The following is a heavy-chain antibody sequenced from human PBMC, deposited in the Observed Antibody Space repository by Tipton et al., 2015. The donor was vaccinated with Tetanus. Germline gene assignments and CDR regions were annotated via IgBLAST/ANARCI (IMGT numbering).Heavy chain of an antibody. CDR1: GGSFSGYY. CDR2: ISNSGGT. J-gene: IGHJ4*02. Sequence: TLSLTCAAYGGSFSGYYWSWIRKPPGKGLEWIGEISNSGGTNYNPSLKSRVTMSIDTSRNQFSLNLTSVTAADTAVYYCARGSVVITAAKCLDYWGQGTQVTVSS. D-gene: IGHD2-2*01. V-gene: IGHV4-34*01. CDR3: ARGSVVITAAKCLDY.